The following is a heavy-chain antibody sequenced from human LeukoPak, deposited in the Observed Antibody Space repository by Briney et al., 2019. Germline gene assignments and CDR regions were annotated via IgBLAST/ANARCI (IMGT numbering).Heavy chain of an antibody. CDR3: ASESPGAYYFDY. D-gene: IGHD1-26*01. V-gene: IGHV4-4*07. Sequence: PSETLSLTCTVSGGSISSYYWSWVRQPAGKGLEWVGRIYTSGSTKYNPSLKRRETMSEEKSKNQFSQKKSSVTAADTAVYYCASESPGAYYFDYWGQGTPVTVSS. J-gene: IGHJ4*02. CDR1: GGSISSYY. CDR2: IYTSGST.